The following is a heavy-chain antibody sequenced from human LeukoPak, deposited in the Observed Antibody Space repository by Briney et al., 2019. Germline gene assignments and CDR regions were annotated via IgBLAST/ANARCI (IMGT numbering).Heavy chain of an antibody. Sequence: HPGGSLRLSCAASGFTFSSYSMSWVRQAPGKGLEWVAVISYDGTNKYYADSVKGRFTISRDNSKNTLYLQMNSLRAEDTAVYYCARDIDGLDYWGQGTLVTVSS. J-gene: IGHJ4*02. V-gene: IGHV3-30*03. CDR1: GFTFSSYS. CDR3: ARDIDGLDY. CDR2: ISYDGTNK.